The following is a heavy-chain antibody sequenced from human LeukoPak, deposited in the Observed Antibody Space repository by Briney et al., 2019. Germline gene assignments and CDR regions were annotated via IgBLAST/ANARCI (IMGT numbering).Heavy chain of an antibody. V-gene: IGHV3-9*01. Sequence: GGSLRLSCAASGFTFDDYAMHWVRQAPGKGLEWVSGISWNSGSIGYADSVKGRFTISRDNAKNTLFLQMNSLRAEDTAVYYCAKLVDIVVVPAATLDYWGQGTLVTVSS. CDR3: AKLVDIVVVPAATLDY. J-gene: IGHJ4*02. CDR1: GFTFDDYA. CDR2: ISWNSGSI. D-gene: IGHD2-2*01.